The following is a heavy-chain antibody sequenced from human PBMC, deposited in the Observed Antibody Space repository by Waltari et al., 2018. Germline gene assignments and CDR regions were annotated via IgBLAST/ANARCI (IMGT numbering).Heavy chain of an antibody. V-gene: IGHV4-38-2*01. CDR1: DSSLSSGYF. D-gene: IGHD6-13*01. Sequence: VHLQESGPGLVKPSETLSLTCGVSDSSLSSGYFLGWLRQPPGKGLEWIGSWYRSGSTYYNPSLQSRVTISADTSKNQFSLNLTSVTAADTAVYYCARVSSSWYLGDYFYYGVDVWGQGATVTVSS. CDR3: ARVSSSWYLGDYFYYGVDV. J-gene: IGHJ6*01. CDR2: WYRSGST.